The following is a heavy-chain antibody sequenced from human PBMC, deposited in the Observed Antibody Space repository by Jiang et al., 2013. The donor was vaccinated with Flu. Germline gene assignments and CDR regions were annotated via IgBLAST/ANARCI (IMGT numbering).Heavy chain of an antibody. CDR2: MNPNSGNT. J-gene: IGHJ4*02. CDR3: ARGKPPGDNYRVFDY. V-gene: IGHV1-8*01. Sequence: SGAEVKKPGASVKVSCKASGYTFISYDIHWVRQATGQGLEWMGWMNPNSGNTGYAQKLQGRVTMTRDTSTSTAYMELSSLRSEDTAVYYCARGKPPGDNYRVFDYWGQGTLVTVSS. CDR1: GYTFISYD. D-gene: IGHD4/OR15-4a*01.